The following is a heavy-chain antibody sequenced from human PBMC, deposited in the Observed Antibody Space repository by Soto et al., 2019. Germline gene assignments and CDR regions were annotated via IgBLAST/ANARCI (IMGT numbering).Heavy chain of an antibody. J-gene: IGHJ5*02. CDR3: GRVMRSLLSITALDT. CDR2: IDPSGGKT. CDR1: GYTFTRDQ. V-gene: IGHV1-46*01. D-gene: IGHD3-10*01. Sequence: ASVKVSCKASGYTFTRDQIHWVRQAPGQGLEWMGMIDPSGGKTNYAQKFQGRVTMTRDTSTSTVYMALSSLRSEDTVIYFCGRVMRSLLSITALDTWGQGTLVTVSS.